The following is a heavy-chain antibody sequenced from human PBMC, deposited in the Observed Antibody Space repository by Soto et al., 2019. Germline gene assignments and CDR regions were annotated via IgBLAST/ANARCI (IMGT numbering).Heavy chain of an antibody. Sequence: ASVKVSCKASGGTFSSYAISWVRQAPGQGLEWMGGIIPIFGTANYAQKFQGRVTITADKSTSTAYTELSSLRSEDTAVYYCAREWGQGVGLGALSESHYGMDVWGQGTPVTVSS. D-gene: IGHD3-16*02. CDR1: GGTFSSYA. J-gene: IGHJ6*02. CDR3: AREWGQGVGLGALSESHYGMDV. V-gene: IGHV1-69*06. CDR2: IIPIFGTA.